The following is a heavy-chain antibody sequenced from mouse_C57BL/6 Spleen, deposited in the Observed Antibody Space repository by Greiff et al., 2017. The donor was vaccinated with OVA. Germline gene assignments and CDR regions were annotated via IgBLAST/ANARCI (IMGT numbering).Heavy chain of an antibody. J-gene: IGHJ4*01. Sequence: QVQLQQPGAELVKPGASVKLSCKASGYTFTSYWMQWVKQRPGQGLEWIGEIDPSDSYTNYNQKFKGKATLTVDTSSSTAYMQLSSLTSEDSAVDYCARGGDSSGYNYAMDYWGQGTSVTVSS. CDR2: IDPSDSYT. CDR3: ARGGDSSGYNYAMDY. D-gene: IGHD3-2*02. V-gene: IGHV1-50*01. CDR1: GYTFTSYW.